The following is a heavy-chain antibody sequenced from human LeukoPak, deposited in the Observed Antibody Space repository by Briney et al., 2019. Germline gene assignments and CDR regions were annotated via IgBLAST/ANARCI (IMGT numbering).Heavy chain of an antibody. V-gene: IGHV1-2*02. CDR2: INPNSGGT. J-gene: IGHJ5*02. CDR3: ARDRGDYYGSGTIGWFDP. Sequence: ASVKVSCKASGYTFTSYYIHWVRQAPGQGLEWMGWINPNSGGTNYAQKFQGRVTMTRDTSISTAYMELSRLRSDDTAVYYCARDRGDYYGSGTIGWFDPWGQGTLVTVFS. D-gene: IGHD3-10*01. CDR1: GYTFTSYY.